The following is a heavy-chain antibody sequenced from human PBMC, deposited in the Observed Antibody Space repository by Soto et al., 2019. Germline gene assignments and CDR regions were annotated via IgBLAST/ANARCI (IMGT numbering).Heavy chain of an antibody. V-gene: IGHV4-30-2*01. Sequence: SETLSLTCAVSGGSIGGVGYSWSWIRQPPGGGLEWIGYMYHSGTFLKSPSLKTRLTMSLDMSKNKFSLTLNSMTAADTAVYYCARAQFYSGSGNYNNLMFDAWGQGIQVTVS. J-gene: IGHJ5*02. D-gene: IGHD3-10*01. CDR2: MYHSGTF. CDR3: ARAQFYSGSGNYNNLMFDA. CDR1: GGSIGGVGYS.